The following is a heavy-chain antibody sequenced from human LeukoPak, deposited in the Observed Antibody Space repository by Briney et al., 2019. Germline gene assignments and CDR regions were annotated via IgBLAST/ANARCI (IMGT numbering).Heavy chain of an antibody. J-gene: IGHJ5*02. D-gene: IGHD6-19*01. CDR3: ARDESVAGTQFDP. CDR2: ISPNSGGT. V-gene: IGHV1-2*02. Sequence: ASVKVSCKASVFTFSGYYMHWVRQAPGQGLEWMAWISPNSGGTNYVQKFQGRVTVTRDTSISTAYMELSRLRSDDTAVYYCARDESVAGTQFDPWGQGTLVTVSS. CDR1: VFTFSGYY.